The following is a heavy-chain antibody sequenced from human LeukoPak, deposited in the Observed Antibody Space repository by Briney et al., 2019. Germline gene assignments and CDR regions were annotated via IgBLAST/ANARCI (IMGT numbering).Heavy chain of an antibody. Sequence: SQTLSLTCAVSGGSIISGGYSWSWIRQPPGKGLEWIGDIYHIGNTYYNPSLKSRVTISLDRSKNQFSLKLSSVTAADTAVYYCARDSEGNFDYWGQGTLVTVSS. CDR3: ARDSEGNFDY. J-gene: IGHJ4*02. CDR1: GGSIISGGYS. V-gene: IGHV4-30-2*01. CDR2: IYHIGNT.